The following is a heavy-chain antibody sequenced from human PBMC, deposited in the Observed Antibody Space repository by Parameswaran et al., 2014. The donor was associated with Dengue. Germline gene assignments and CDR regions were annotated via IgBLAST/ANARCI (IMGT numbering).Heavy chain of an antibody. V-gene: IGHV7-4-1*02. J-gene: IGHJ6*02. Sequence: WVRQAPGQGLEWMGWINTNTGNPTYAQGFTGRFVFSLDTSVSTAYLQISSLKAEDTAVYYCARENVGQQLVPSKSYYYYYGMDVWGQGTTVTGLL. CDR3: ARENVGQQLVPSKSYYYYYGMDV. D-gene: IGHD6-13*01. CDR2: INTNTGNP.